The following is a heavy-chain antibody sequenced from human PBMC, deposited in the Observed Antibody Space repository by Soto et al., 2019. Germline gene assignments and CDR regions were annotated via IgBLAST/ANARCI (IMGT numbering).Heavy chain of an antibody. CDR3: ASSLRRRPPFDY. V-gene: IGHV4-30-4*01. CDR2: IYYSGST. Sequence: SETLALTCTVSGGSIRSGDYYWSWIRQPPGKGLESIGYIYYSGSTYYNPSLKSRVTISVDTSKNQFSLKLSSVTAADTAVYYCASSLRRRPPFDYWGQGTLVTVSS. J-gene: IGHJ4*02. CDR1: GGSIRSGDYY.